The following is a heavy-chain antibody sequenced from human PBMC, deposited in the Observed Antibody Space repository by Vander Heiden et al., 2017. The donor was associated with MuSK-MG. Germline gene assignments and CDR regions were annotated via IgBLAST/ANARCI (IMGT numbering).Heavy chain of an antibody. V-gene: IGHV3-49*04. J-gene: IGHJ4*02. CDR3: TRTYYDILTGLDY. CDR1: GFTFGDYA. D-gene: IGHD3-9*01. CDR2: IRSKAYGGKT. Sequence: EVQLVESGGGLVQPGRSLRLSCTASGFTFGDYAMSWVRQAPGKGLEWVGFIRSKAYGGKTEYAAAVKGRFTISRDYSKSIAYLQMKRMKTEDTAVYYCTRTYYDILTGLDYWGQGTLVTVSS.